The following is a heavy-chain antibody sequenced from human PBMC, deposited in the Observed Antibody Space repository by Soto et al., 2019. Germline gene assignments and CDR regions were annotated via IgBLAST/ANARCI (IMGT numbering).Heavy chain of an antibody. V-gene: IGHV4-39*01. CDR2: IYYSGST. CDR1: GGSISSSSYY. Sequence: PSETLSLTCTVSGGSISSSSYYWGWIRQPPGKGLEWIGSIYYSGSTYYNPSLKSRVTISVDTSKNQFSLKLSSVTAADTAVYYCARHRYYDSWSGYYSSYYYYYYGMDVWGQGTTVTVSS. D-gene: IGHD3-3*01. J-gene: IGHJ6*02. CDR3: ARHRYYDSWSGYYSSYYYYYYGMDV.